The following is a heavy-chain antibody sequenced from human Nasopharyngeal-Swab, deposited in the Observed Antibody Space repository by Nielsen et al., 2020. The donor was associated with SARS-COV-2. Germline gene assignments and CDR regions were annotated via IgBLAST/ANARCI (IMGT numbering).Heavy chain of an antibody. J-gene: IGHJ6*02. CDR1: GGSFSGNY. D-gene: IGHD3-16*01. CDR2: ISPSGGT. CDR3: VRGGRSDYYDALDVWGRGLDV. Sequence: GSLRLSCAFYGGSFSGNYWHWIRQPPGEGLEWIGEISPSGGTNYGPSLKNRVTISLDKSKYQFSLTIRSATAADTAVYFCVRGGRSDYYDALDVWGRGLDVWGQGTKVTVSS. V-gene: IGHV4-34*01.